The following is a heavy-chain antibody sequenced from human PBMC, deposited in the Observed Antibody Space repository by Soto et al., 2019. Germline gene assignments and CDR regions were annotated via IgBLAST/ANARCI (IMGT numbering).Heavy chain of an antibody. D-gene: IGHD6-19*01. V-gene: IGHV3-23*01. CDR1: GFTFRSYA. CDR2: ISGSGDSL. CDR3: AKVYSSNWHLGYYFDS. Sequence: EVQLLESGGNMVQPGGSLRLSCAASGFTFRSYAMSWVRQAPGKGLEWVSLISGSGDSLFTADSVKGRLTISRDNSKNTLYLQMNSLRAEDTAVYYCAKVYSSNWHLGYYFDSWGQGTLVTVSS. J-gene: IGHJ4*02.